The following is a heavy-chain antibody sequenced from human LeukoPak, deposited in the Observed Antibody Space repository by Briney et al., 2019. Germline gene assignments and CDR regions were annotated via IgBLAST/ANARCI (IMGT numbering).Heavy chain of an antibody. CDR2: IIPIFGTA. CDR3: ARTTEAHSWQTRYYSYYMDV. D-gene: IGHD6-13*01. V-gene: IGHV1-69*05. J-gene: IGHJ6*03. Sequence: GASVKVSCKASGGTFSSYAISWVRQAPGQGLEWMGGIIPIFGTANYAQKFQGRVTMTTDTSTSTAYMELRSLRSDDTAVYYCARTTEAHSWQTRYYSYYMDVWGKGTTVTVSS. CDR1: GGTFSSYA.